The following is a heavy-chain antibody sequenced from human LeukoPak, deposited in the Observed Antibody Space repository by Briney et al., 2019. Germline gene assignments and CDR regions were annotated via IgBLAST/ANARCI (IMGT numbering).Heavy chain of an antibody. D-gene: IGHD1-26*01. Sequence: GASVKVSCKASGFTFTSSAMQWVRQARGQRLEWIGWIVVGSGNTNYAQKFQERVTITRDMSTNTAYMELSSLRSEDTAVYYCAAVPSGSYEYYFDYWGQGTLVTVSS. CDR1: GFTFTSSA. CDR2: IVVGSGNT. CDR3: AAVPSGSYEYYFDY. V-gene: IGHV1-58*02. J-gene: IGHJ4*02.